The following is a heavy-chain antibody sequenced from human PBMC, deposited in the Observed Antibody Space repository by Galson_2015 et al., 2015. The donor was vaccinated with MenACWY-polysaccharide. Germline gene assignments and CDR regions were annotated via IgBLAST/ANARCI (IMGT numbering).Heavy chain of an antibody. Sequence: SVKVSCKASGYTFTSYDINWVRQATGQGLEWMGWMNPNSGNTGYPQKFQGRVTMTRNTSINTAYMELSSLRSEDTAVYYCARGIAPDGIPVAKVLNDYWGQGTLVTVSS. CDR2: MNPNSGNT. CDR3: ARGIAPDGIPVAKVLNDY. D-gene: IGHD6-19*01. CDR1: GYTFTSYD. J-gene: IGHJ4*02. V-gene: IGHV1-8*01.